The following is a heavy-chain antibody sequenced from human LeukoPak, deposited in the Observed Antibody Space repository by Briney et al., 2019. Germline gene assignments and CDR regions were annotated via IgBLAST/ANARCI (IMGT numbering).Heavy chain of an antibody. Sequence: SETLSLTCIVSGGSISSSNYYWVWIRQPPGKGLEWIGSIYYSGSTYYNPSLKSRVTISVDTSKNLFSLKLSSVTAADTAVYYCARDRQQLVRGDYFDYWGQGTLVTVSS. CDR1: GGSISSSNYY. CDR2: IYYSGST. CDR3: ARDRQQLVRGDYFDY. J-gene: IGHJ4*02. V-gene: IGHV4-39*07. D-gene: IGHD6-13*01.